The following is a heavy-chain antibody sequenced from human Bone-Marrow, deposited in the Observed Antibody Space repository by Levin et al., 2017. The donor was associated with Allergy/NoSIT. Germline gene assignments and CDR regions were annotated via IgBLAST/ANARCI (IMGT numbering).Heavy chain of an antibody. CDR2: IYYSGST. Sequence: SQTLSLTCTVSGGSISSGGYYWSWIRQHPGKGLEWIGYIYYSGSTYYNPSLKSRVTISVDTSKNQFSLKLSSVTAADTAVYYCARDRRWFRELLNAFDIWGQGTMVTVSS. J-gene: IGHJ3*02. D-gene: IGHD3-10*01. V-gene: IGHV4-31*03. CDR1: GGSISSGGYY. CDR3: ARDRRWFRELLNAFDI.